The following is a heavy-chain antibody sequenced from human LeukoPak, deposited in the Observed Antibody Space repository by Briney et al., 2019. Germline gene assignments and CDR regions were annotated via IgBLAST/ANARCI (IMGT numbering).Heavy chain of an antibody. CDR1: GYTFTNFG. CDR3: AAGGSGTPYYFDY. CDR2: IIPIFGTA. Sequence: SVKVSCKASGYTFTNFGISWVRQAPGQGLEWMGGIIPIFGTANYAQKFQGRVTITADESTSTAYMELSSLRSEDTAVYYCAAGGSGTPYYFDYWGQGTLVTVSS. D-gene: IGHD3-10*01. J-gene: IGHJ4*02. V-gene: IGHV1-69*13.